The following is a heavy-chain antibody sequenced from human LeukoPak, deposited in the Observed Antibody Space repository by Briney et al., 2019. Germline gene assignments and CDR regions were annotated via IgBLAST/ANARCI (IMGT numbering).Heavy chain of an antibody. CDR3: ARHTRYSSGWFSFDY. D-gene: IGHD6-19*01. Sequence: PSETLSLTCTVSGGSISSYYWSWIRQPPGKGLEWIGYIYYSGSTNYNPSLKSRVTISVDTSKNQFSLKLSSVTAADTAVYYCARHTRYSSGWFSFDYWGQGTLVTVSS. CDR2: IYYSGST. J-gene: IGHJ4*02. V-gene: IGHV4-59*08. CDR1: GGSISSYY.